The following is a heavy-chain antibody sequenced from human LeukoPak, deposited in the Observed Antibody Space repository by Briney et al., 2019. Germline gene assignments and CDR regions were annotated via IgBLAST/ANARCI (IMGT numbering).Heavy chain of an antibody. Sequence: QPGGSLRLSCAASGFTFSSYAMSWVRQAPGKGLEWVSAISGSGGSTYYADSVKGRFTISRDNSKNTLYLQMNSLRAEDTAVYYCARAVGPKYSSSWYPHFDYWGQGTLVTVSS. CDR3: ARAVGPKYSSSWYPHFDY. CDR2: ISGSGGST. V-gene: IGHV3-23*01. CDR1: GFTFSSYA. D-gene: IGHD6-13*01. J-gene: IGHJ4*02.